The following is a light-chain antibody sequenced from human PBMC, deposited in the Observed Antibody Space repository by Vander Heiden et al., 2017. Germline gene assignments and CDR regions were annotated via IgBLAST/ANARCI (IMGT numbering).Light chain of an antibody. CDR2: EDK. J-gene: IGLJ2*01. Sequence: SYDLTQPPSVSVSPGQTASITCTGDNLGHTYTAWYQQKPGQSPPLVIYEDKKRPSGIPVRSSGSNSGNIATLAISGAQPMDAADYYCQTWDSSFAIFGGGTKLTVL. CDR1: NLGHTY. CDR3: QTWDSSFAI. V-gene: IGLV3-1*01.